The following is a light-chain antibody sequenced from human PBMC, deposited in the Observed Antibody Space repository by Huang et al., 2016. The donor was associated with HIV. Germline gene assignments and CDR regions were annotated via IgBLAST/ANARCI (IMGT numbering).Light chain of an antibody. J-gene: IGKJ2*01. CDR2: GAS. CDR3: QQYDQWTPGYT. V-gene: IGKV3-15*01. CDR1: QSISSN. Sequence: EIVMTQSPATLFVSPGERATLSCRASQSISSNLAWYQQKPGQAPRVLIYGASTRAAGVPARFSGAGSGTEFTLTISSLQSEDLAVYYCQQYDQWTPGYTFGQGTKL.